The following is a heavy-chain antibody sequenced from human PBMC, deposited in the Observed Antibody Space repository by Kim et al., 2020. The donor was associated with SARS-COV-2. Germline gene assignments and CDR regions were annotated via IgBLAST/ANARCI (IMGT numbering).Heavy chain of an antibody. CDR3: ATVPHSLTYCGGDCYSNY. CDR1: GGSFSGYY. CDR2: INHSGST. J-gene: IGHJ4*02. Sequence: SETLSLTCAVYGGSFSGYYWSWIRQPPGKGLEWIGEINHSGSTNYNPSLKSRVTISVDTSKNQFSLKLSSVTAADTAVYYCATVPHSLTYCGGDCYSNYWGQGTLVTVSS. D-gene: IGHD2-21*02. V-gene: IGHV4-34*01.